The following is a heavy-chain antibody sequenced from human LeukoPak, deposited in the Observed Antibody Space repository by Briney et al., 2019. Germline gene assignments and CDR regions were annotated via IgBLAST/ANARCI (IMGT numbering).Heavy chain of an antibody. D-gene: IGHD6-19*01. Sequence: AASVKVSCKASGYTFTDYYMHWVRPAPGQGLERMGWINPNSGGTNYAQKFQGRGTMTRDTSTSTAYMELTRLTSDDTAVYYCARGAVGSTAYAALDFWGQGTLVTVSS. CDR1: GYTFTDYY. V-gene: IGHV1-2*02. J-gene: IGHJ4*02. CDR2: INPNSGGT. CDR3: ARGAVGSTAYAALDF.